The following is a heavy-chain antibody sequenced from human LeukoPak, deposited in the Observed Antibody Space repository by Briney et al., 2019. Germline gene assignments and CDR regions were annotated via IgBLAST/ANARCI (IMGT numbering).Heavy chain of an antibody. V-gene: IGHV1-18*01. CDR2: ISAYNGNT. Sequence: GASVKVSCKASGYTFTSYGISWVRQAPGQGLEWMGWISAYNGNTNYAQKLQGRVTMTTDTSTSTAYMELRSLRSDDTAVYYCARDRENDYGDYSHYFDYWGQGTLVTASS. J-gene: IGHJ4*02. CDR1: GYTFTSYG. D-gene: IGHD4-17*01. CDR3: ARDRENDYGDYSHYFDY.